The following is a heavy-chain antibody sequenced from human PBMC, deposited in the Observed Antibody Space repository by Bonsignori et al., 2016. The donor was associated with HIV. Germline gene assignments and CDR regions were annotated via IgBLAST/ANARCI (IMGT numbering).Heavy chain of an antibody. J-gene: IGHJ3*02. CDR3: ARALPVLEWLTLSPDAFDI. D-gene: IGHD3-3*01. CDR2: INHSGST. V-gene: IGHV4-34*01. Sequence: PGKGLEWIGEINHSGSTNYNPSLKSRVTISVDTSKNQFSLKLSSVTAADTAVYYCARALPVLEWLTLSPDAFDIWGQGTMVTVSS.